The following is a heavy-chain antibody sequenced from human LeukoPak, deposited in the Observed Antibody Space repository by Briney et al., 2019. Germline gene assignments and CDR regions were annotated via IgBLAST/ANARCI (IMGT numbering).Heavy chain of an antibody. CDR2: IIPILGTA. CDR3: ARGDDYGDYATTNYYYYYMDV. D-gene: IGHD4-17*01. J-gene: IGHJ6*03. Sequence: SVKVSFKASGGTFSSYAISWVRQAPGQGLEWMGGIIPILGTANYAQKFHGRVTITTDESTSTAYMELRSLRSEDTAVYYCARGDDYGDYATTNYYYYYMDVWGKGTTVTVSS. V-gene: IGHV1-69*05. CDR1: GGTFSSYA.